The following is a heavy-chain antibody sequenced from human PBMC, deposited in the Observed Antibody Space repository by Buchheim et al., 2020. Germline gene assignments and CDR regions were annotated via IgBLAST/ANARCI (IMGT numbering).Heavy chain of an antibody. J-gene: IGHJ5*02. V-gene: IGHV4-31*03. CDR3: ARDVLNNWFDP. Sequence: QVQLQESGPGLVKPSQTLSLTCTVSGDSISSASYYWTWIRQRPGKGLEWIGYIYHNGITYYNPSLKSRVILPIDTSTNQFPLKMSSVTAADTAVYYCARDVLNNWFDPWGQGTL. CDR1: GDSISSASYY. CDR2: IYHNGIT.